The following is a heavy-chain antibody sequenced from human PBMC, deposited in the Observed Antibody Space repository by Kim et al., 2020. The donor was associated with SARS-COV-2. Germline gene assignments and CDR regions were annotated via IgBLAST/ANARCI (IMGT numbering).Heavy chain of an antibody. V-gene: IGHV3-23*01. CDR2: IDGSDGTT. Sequence: GGSLRLSCTTSGFTFTGYAMSWVRQAPGKGLEWVSSIDGSDGTTYFVAPVKGRFTISRDNSTNTLSLQMSTVRADATAVYYCVKGGWGSIWDHWGQGTLVTVAS. J-gene: IGHJ4*02. CDR3: VKGGWGSIWDH. CDR1: GFTFTGYA. D-gene: IGHD2-21*01.